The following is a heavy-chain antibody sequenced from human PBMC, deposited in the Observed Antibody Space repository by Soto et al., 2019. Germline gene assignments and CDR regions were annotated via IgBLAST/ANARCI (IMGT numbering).Heavy chain of an antibody. CDR3: ARDGAAAGMGTYYYGMDV. CDR1: GGTFSSYA. V-gene: IGHV1-69*01. J-gene: IGHJ6*02. D-gene: IGHD6-13*01. CDR2: SIPIFGTA. Sequence: QVQLVQSGAEVKKPGSSVKVSCKASGGTFSSYAISWVRQAAGQGLEWMGGSIPIFGTANYAQKFQGRVTMTEDESTSTAYMELSSVRSEDTAVYYCARDGAAAGMGTYYYGMDVWGQGTTVTGPS.